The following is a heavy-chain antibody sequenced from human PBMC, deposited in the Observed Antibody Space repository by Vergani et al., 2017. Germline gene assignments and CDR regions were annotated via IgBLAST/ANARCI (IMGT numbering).Heavy chain of an antibody. CDR1: GYPFTSYD. CDR3: ARVQPRPNYGDYSPGDY. Sequence: QVQLVQSGAEEKKPGASVKVSCKASGYPFTSYDISWVRQAPGQGLEWMGWISAYNGNTNYAQKLQGRVTITTDTSTSTAYMELRGLRSDDTAVYYCARVQPRPNYGDYSPGDYWGQGTLVTVSS. J-gene: IGHJ4*02. CDR2: ISAYNGNT. V-gene: IGHV1-18*01. D-gene: IGHD4-17*01.